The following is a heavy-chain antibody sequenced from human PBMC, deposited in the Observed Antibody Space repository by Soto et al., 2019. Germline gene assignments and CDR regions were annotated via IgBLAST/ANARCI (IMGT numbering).Heavy chain of an antibody. CDR1: GYTFTSYG. Sequence: ASVKVSCKASGYTFTSYGISWVRQAPGQGLEWMGWISAYNGNTNYAQKLQGRVTMTTDTSTSTAYMELSSLRSEDTAVYYCARAHSNIKYYYYYYYMDVWGKGTTVTVSS. CDR2: ISAYNGNT. D-gene: IGHD1-20*01. CDR3: ARAHSNIKYYYYYYYMDV. V-gene: IGHV1-18*01. J-gene: IGHJ6*03.